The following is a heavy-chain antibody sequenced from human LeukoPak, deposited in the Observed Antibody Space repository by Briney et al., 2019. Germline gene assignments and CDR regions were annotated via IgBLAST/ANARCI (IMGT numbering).Heavy chain of an antibody. J-gene: IGHJ6*03. CDR2: INHSGST. Sequence: SETLSLTCAVYGGSFSGYYWSWIRQPPGKGLEWIGEINHSGSTNYNPSLKSRVTISVDTSKYQFSLKLSSVTAADTAVYYCARGVETIYYYYMDVWGKGTTVTVSS. V-gene: IGHV4-34*01. CDR1: GGSFSGYY. D-gene: IGHD5-18*01. CDR3: ARGVETIYYYYMDV.